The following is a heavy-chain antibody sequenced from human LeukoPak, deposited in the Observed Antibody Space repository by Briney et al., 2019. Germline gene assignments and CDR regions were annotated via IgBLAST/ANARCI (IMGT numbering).Heavy chain of an antibody. J-gene: IGHJ6*02. V-gene: IGHV3-9*01. Sequence: PGGSLRLSCAASGFTFDDYAMHWVRQAPGKGLEWVSGISWSSGSIGYADSVKGRFTISRDNAKNSLYLQMNSLRAEDTAVYYCARDKAAAGTGGGSSPVYYYYGMDVWGQGTTVTVSS. CDR1: GFTFDDYA. CDR3: ARDKAAAGTGGGSSPVYYYYGMDV. D-gene: IGHD6-13*01. CDR2: ISWSSGSI.